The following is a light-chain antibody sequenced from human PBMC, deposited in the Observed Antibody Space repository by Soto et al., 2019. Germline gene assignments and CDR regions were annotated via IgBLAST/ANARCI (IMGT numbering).Light chain of an antibody. Sequence: DIQMTQSPSTLSASVGDRVTISCRASQGISSHLAWYQQKPGKAPKLLIYAASTLQTGVPSRFSGGGSGTYCTLTLSSLQPADFATYYCQQVNSFPSTFGQGSRLESK. V-gene: IGKV1-9*01. CDR1: QGISSH. CDR2: AAS. CDR3: QQVNSFPST. J-gene: IGKJ5*01.